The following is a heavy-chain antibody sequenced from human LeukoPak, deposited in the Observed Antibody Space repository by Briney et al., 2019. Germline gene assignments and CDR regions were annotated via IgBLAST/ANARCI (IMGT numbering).Heavy chain of an antibody. CDR2: IWYDGSNK. CDR1: GFTVSSNY. J-gene: IGHJ4*02. V-gene: IGHV3-33*08. Sequence: GSLRLSCAASGFTVSSNYMSWVRQAPGKGLEWVAVIWYDGSNKYYADSVKGRFTISRDNSKNTLYLQMNSLRAGDTAVYYCARATRGVHYFDYWGQGTLATVSS. CDR3: ARATRGVHYFDY. D-gene: IGHD3-10*01.